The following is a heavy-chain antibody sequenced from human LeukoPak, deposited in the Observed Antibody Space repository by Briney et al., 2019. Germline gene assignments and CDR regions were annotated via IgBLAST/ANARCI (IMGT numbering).Heavy chain of an antibody. D-gene: IGHD3-22*01. J-gene: IGHJ4*02. CDR1: GGSISNSNW. CDR2: IFYSGST. V-gene: IGHV4-4*02. CDR3: ARDSRGSSGYY. Sequence: PSETLSLTCAVSGGSISNSNWWSWVRQPPGKGLEWIGEIFYSGSTNYNPSLKSRVTLSLDKSKNQFSLKLSSVTAADTAVYYCARDSRGSSGYYWGQGTLVTVSS.